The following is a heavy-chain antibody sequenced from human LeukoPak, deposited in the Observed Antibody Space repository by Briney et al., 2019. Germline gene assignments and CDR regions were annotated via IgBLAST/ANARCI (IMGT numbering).Heavy chain of an antibody. CDR2: ISSDGNHK. J-gene: IGHJ4*02. CDR3: ARVYSRYFDY. CDR1: GFTFSSYA. Sequence: GRSLRLSCAASGFTFSSYAMHWVRQAPGKGLEWAAVISSDGNHKYYADSVKGRITISRDNFKNTLYLQMNSLRAEDTAVYYCARVYSRYFDYWGQGTLVTVSS. V-gene: IGHV3-30-3*01. D-gene: IGHD4-11*01.